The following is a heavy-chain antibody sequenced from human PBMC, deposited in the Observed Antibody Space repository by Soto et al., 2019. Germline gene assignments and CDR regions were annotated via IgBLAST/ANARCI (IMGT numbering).Heavy chain of an antibody. D-gene: IGHD2-15*01. Sequence: EVQLVESGGGLVKPGGSLRLSCAASGFTFSSYSMNWVRQAPGKGLEWVSSISSSSSYIYYADSVKGRFTISRDNAKNSLYPQMNSLRAEDTAVYYCARVGYCSGGSCYGLSWFDPWGQGTLVTVSS. J-gene: IGHJ5*02. CDR2: ISSSSSYI. CDR3: ARVGYCSGGSCYGLSWFDP. V-gene: IGHV3-21*01. CDR1: GFTFSSYS.